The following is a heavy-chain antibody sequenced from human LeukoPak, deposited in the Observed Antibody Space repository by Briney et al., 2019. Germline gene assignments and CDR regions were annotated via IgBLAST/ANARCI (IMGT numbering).Heavy chain of an antibody. V-gene: IGHV3-53*01. D-gene: IGHD1-14*01. CDR3: ARGVEPLAANTLAY. Sequence: GGSLRLSCAASGFTVITNDMTWVRQAPGKGLEWVSVLYSDGNTKYADSVQGRFTISRGNSKNTLYLEVNSLSPDDTAVYYCARGVEPLAANTLAYWGQGTLVTVST. J-gene: IGHJ4*02. CDR2: LYSDGNT. CDR1: GFTVITND.